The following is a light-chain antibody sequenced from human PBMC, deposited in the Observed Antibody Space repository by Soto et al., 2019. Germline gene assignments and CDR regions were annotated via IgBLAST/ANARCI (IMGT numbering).Light chain of an antibody. CDR1: QSVSTY. Sequence: DSQLTQSPPSLSASVGDTITITCLAIQSVSTYLNWYQQRPGKAPSLLIYSAISLQSGVPSRFSGSGSGTDFTLTIRNLPPEDFAVYYCQHTFRYPRRFGQGTKVDIK. J-gene: IGKJ1*01. CDR2: SAI. CDR3: QHTFRYPRR. V-gene: IGKV1-39*01.